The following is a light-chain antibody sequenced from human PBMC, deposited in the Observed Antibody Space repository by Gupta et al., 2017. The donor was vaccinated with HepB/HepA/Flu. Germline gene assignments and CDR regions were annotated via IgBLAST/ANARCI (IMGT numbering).Light chain of an antibody. J-gene: IGLJ2*01. Sequence: QSALTQPPSASGSPGQSVTTSCTGTSSDVGGYNYVSWYQQHPGKAPKLMIYEVSKRPSGVPDRFSGSKSGNTASLTVSGLQAEDEADYYCSSYAGSNNFGVVFGGGTKLTVL. CDR3: SSYAGSNNFGVV. CDR2: EVS. CDR1: SSDVGGYNY. V-gene: IGLV2-8*01.